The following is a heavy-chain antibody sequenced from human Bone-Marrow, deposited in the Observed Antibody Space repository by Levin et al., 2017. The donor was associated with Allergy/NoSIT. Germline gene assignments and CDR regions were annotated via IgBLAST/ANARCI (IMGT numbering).Heavy chain of an antibody. J-gene: IGHJ4*02. D-gene: IGHD3-22*01. CDR3: AGYDTSGYHSPFDY. CDR2: ISGSGSNT. CDR1: GLIFSNYA. Sequence: GGSLRLSCAASGLIFSNYAMNWVRQAPGKGLEWVSQISGSGSNTHYADSVRGRFTFSRDNSTNTVYLQMNSLRADDTAVYYCAGYDTSGYHSPFDYWGQGTLVTVSS. V-gene: IGHV3-23*01.